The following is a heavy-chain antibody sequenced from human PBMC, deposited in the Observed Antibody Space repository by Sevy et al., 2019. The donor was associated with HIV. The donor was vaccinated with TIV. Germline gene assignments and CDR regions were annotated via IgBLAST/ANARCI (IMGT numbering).Heavy chain of an antibody. CDR2: ISSEPSGPTT. J-gene: IGHJ3*02. V-gene: IGHV3-49*03. Sequence: GGSLRLSCTASGFNLGDYPMSWFRQAPGKGLEWVGFISSEPSGPTTQYAASVKGRFTISRDNPKSIAYLQMISLKTEDTAMYYCSSAHYDTGYWPRSPDDAFDIWGQGTMVTVSS. CDR1: GFNLGDYP. D-gene: IGHD3-9*01. CDR3: SSAHYDTGYWPRSPDDAFDI.